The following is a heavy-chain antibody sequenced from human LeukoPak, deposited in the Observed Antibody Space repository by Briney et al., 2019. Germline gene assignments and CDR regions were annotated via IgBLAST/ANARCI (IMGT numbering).Heavy chain of an antibody. CDR2: IYTSGST. Sequence: SETLSLTCTVSGGSISTYYWSWIRQPAGKGLEWIGRIYTSGSTNYNPSLKSRVTMSVDTSKNQFSLKLSSVTAADTAVYFCARERFLGRLTRVLDTWGQGILVTVSS. D-gene: IGHD3-3*01. J-gene: IGHJ5*02. CDR3: ARERFLGRLTRVLDT. V-gene: IGHV4-4*07. CDR1: GGSISTYY.